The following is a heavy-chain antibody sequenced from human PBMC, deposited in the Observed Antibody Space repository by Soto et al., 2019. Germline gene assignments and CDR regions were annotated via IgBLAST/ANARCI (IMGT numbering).Heavy chain of an antibody. V-gene: IGHV4-4*02. Sequence: QVQLQESGPGLVKPSGTLSLTCAVSGGSISSSNWWSWVRQPPGKGLEWIGEIYHSGSTNYIPSLKRRVSISVDKSRNLCCLKLSSVSAADSAVYYCARVGIVVGDYYYGMDVLGQGTTVTGSS. CDR2: IYHSGST. CDR1: GGSISSSNW. CDR3: ARVGIVVGDYYYGMDV. D-gene: IGHD2-2*01. J-gene: IGHJ6*02.